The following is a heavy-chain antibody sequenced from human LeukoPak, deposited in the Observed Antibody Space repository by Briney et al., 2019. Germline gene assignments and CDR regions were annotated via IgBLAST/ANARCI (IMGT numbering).Heavy chain of an antibody. CDR2: IIPILGIA. CDR3: ARGATAIDY. J-gene: IGHJ4*02. Sequence: GFSVTVSCMASRGTFSSYTISWVRQDPAQGLEWMGRIIPILGIANYEQKFLGRVTITADKSTSTAYMELSSLRSEDTAVYYCARGATAIDYWGQGTLVTVSS. CDR1: RGTFSSYT. V-gene: IGHV1-69*02.